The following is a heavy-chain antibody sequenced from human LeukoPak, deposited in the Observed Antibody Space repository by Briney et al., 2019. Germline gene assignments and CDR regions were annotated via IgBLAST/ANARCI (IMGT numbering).Heavy chain of an antibody. J-gene: IGHJ4*02. V-gene: IGHV1-69*13. CDR1: GGTFSRFT. CDR3: ARGRRYFDWIPDY. Sequence: ASVKVSCKASGGTFSRFTISWVRQAPGQGLEWMGGIIPIFGTANYAQKFQGRVTITADESTSTAYMELSSLRSEDTAVYYCARGRRYFDWIPDYWGQGTLVTVSS. CDR2: IIPIFGTA. D-gene: IGHD3-9*01.